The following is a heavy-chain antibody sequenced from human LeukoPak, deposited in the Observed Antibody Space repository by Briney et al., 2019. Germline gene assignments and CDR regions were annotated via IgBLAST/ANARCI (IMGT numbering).Heavy chain of an antibody. V-gene: IGHV4-59*01. J-gene: IGHJ4*02. CDR3: ARTYYYGSGSYYFDY. CDR2: IYYSGNT. CDR1: GGSISSYY. Sequence: SETLSLTCTVSGGSISSYYWSWIRQPPGKGLEWIGYIYYSGNTNYNPSLKSRVTISVDTSKNQFSLKLSSVTAADTAVYYCARTYYYGSGSYYFDYWGQGTLVTVSS. D-gene: IGHD3-10*01.